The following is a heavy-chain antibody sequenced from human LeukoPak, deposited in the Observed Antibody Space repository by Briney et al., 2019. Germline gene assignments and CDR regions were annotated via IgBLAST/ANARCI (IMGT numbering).Heavy chain of an antibody. V-gene: IGHV4-31*03. Sequence: PSQTLSLTCTVTGDSISSVANYWGWIRQHPGMGLEWIGHTYYSGSTYYNPSLKSRVTISADTSKNQFSLKLSSVTAADTALYFCASTGYCSDTSCYPFDYWGQGILVTVSS. J-gene: IGHJ4*02. CDR3: ASTGYCSDTSCYPFDY. CDR2: TYYSGST. CDR1: GDSISSVANY. D-gene: IGHD2-2*01.